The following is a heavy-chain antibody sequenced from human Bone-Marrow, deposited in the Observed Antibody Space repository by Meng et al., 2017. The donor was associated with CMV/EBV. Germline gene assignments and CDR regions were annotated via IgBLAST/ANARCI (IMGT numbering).Heavy chain of an antibody. V-gene: IGHV1-2*02. J-gene: IGHJ4*02. D-gene: IGHD2-15*01. CDR1: GYRVSGNY. Sequence: KGSWKTSGYRVSGNYMQWVRQAPGHGLEWMGWINPSSGVTRYAQKFQGRVTMTRDTSISTVYMELSSLTFDDTAVYYCARDSTPIDYWGPGTLVTVSS. CDR3: ARDSTPIDY. CDR2: INPSSGVT.